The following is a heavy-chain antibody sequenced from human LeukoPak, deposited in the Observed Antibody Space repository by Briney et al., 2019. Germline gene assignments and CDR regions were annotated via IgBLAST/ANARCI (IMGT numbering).Heavy chain of an antibody. CDR3: ARGEIFDYYYYYYTDV. CDR2: INHSGST. D-gene: IGHD2-15*01. J-gene: IGHJ6*03. CDR1: GGSFSGYY. Sequence: PSETLSLTCAVYGGSFSGYYWSWIRQPPGKGLEWIGEINHSGSTNYNPSLKGRVTISVDTSKNQFSLKLSSVTAADTAVYYCARGEIFDYYYYYYTDVWGKGTTVTVSS. V-gene: IGHV4-34*01.